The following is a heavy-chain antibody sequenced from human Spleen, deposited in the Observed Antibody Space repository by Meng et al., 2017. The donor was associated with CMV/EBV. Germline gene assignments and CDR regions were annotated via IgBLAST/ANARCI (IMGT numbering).Heavy chain of an antibody. CDR3: TRDPMGASYY. CDR2: INGDGSTT. V-gene: IGHV3-74*01. J-gene: IGHJ4*02. CDR1: GFTFSSYR. D-gene: IGHD1-26*01. Sequence: GESLKISCAASGFTFSSYRMHWVRQAPGKGLVWVSRINGDGSTTSYADSVKGRFTISRDNAKNTLYLQMNSLTAEDTAVYYCTRDPMGASYYWGQGTLVTVSS.